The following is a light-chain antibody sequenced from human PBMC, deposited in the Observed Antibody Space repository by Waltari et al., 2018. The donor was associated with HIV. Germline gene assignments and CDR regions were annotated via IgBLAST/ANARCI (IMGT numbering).Light chain of an antibody. V-gene: IGKV3-20*01. CDR2: GAS. CDR1: QTINRSF. J-gene: IGKJ4*01. CDR3: QQYGGSPLT. Sequence: EIVLTQSPGTLSLSPGERATLTCRASQTINRSFLAWYQQKPGQAPRLLVSGASSRATGVSDRFSGSGSETDFTLTISRLEPEDFAVYYCQQYGGSPLTFGGGTKVEI.